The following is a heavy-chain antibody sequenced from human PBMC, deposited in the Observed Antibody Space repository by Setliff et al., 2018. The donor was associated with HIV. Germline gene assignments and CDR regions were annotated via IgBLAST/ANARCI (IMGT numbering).Heavy chain of an antibody. CDR3: ARDHGILTGYYTDH. V-gene: IGHV1-69*10. CDR1: GGTFSSYA. Sequence: ASVKVSCKASGGTFSSYAISWVRQAPGQGLEWMGGIIPILGIANYAQKFQGRVTITADKSTSTAYMELSSLRSEDTAVYYCARDHGILTGYYTDHWGQGTLVTVSS. CDR2: IIPILGIA. J-gene: IGHJ4*02. D-gene: IGHD3-9*01.